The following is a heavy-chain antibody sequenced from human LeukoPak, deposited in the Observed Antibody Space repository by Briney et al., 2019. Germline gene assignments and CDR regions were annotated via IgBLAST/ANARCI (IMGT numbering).Heavy chain of an antibody. Sequence: GGSLRLSCTASGFTFSSYAMNWVRQAPGKGLEWVSTISGSGGDTYSADSVRGRFTISRDNSKNTLYLQMNSLRADDTAVYYCAKATMSSSWPLDYWGQGTLVTVSS. CDR1: GFTFSSYA. J-gene: IGHJ4*02. V-gene: IGHV3-23*01. CDR3: AKATMSSSWPLDY. D-gene: IGHD6-13*01. CDR2: ISGSGGDT.